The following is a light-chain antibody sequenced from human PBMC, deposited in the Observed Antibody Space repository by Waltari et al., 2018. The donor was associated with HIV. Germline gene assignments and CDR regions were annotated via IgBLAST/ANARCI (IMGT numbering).Light chain of an antibody. CDR3: ESADNSGTYCV. CDR1: ALPNQY. J-gene: IGLJ2*01. V-gene: IGLV3-25*03. Sequence: SYELTQPPSVSVSPGQTAKITCSGDALPNQYAHWYQQKPGQAPLLVIYKDTQRPSGIPERFSGSHSGTTVTLIISGVQAEDEADYYCESADNSGTYCVFGGGTKLSVL. CDR2: KDT.